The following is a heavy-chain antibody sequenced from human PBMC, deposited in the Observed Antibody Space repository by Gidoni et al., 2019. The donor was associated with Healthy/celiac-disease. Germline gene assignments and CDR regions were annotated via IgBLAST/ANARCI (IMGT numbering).Heavy chain of an antibody. V-gene: IGHV4-39*01. CDR2: IYYSGST. J-gene: IGHJ6*03. D-gene: IGHD5-18*01. CDR3: ARGVDTAMVDYYYYYMDV. CDR1: GGSISSSRYY. Sequence: QLQLQESGPGLVKPSETLSPTCTVSGGSISSSRYYWGWIRQPPGKGLEWIGSIYYSGSTYYNPSLKSRVTISVDTSKNQFSLKLSSVTAADTAVYYCARGVDTAMVDYYYYYMDVWGKGTTVTVSS.